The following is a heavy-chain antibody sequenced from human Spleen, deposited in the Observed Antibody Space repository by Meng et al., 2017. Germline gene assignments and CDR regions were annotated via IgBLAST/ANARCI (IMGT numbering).Heavy chain of an antibody. CDR2: IIPIFGTA. V-gene: IGHV1-69*06. CDR3: ARSNYYDSSGYYLGWFDP. Sequence: QGDLVQSGPEVKKPGSSVKVSCKASGATFSSYALSWVRQALGQGLEWMGGIIPIFGTANYAQKFQGRVTITADKSTSTAYMELSSLRSEDTAVYYCARSNYYDSSGYYLGWFDPWGQGTLVTVSS. D-gene: IGHD3-22*01. CDR1: GATFSSYA. J-gene: IGHJ5*02.